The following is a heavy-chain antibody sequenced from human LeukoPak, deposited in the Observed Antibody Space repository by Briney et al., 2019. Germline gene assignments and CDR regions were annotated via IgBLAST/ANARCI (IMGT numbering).Heavy chain of an antibody. Sequence: PSETLSLTCAVCGGSLSDYYWSSFRQPPGKGVEGIGEINHGGSTNYNPSLKSPVTISVDTSKNQFSLKLSSVTAADTAVYYCAYSSDFQQHWGQGTLVTVSS. J-gene: IGHJ1*01. CDR3: AYSSDFQQH. V-gene: IGHV4-34*01. CDR2: INHGGST. D-gene: IGHD3-22*01. CDR1: GGSLSDYY.